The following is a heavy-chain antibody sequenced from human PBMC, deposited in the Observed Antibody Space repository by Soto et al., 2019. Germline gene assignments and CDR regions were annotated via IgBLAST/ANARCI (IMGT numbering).Heavy chain of an antibody. CDR1: GFTFDDYA. Sequence: EVQLVESGGGLVQPGRSLRLSCAASGFTFDDYAMHWVRQAPGKGLEWVSGISWNSGSIGYADSVKGRFTISRDNAKNSLYLQMNSLRAEDTALYYFAKGRGDSGYYSLFDYWGQGTLVTVSS. CDR2: ISWNSGSI. CDR3: AKGRGDSGYYSLFDY. V-gene: IGHV3-9*01. D-gene: IGHD3-22*01. J-gene: IGHJ4*02.